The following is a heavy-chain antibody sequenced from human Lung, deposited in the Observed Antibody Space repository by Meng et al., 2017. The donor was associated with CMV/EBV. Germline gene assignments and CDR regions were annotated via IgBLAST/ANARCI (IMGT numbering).Heavy chain of an antibody. J-gene: IGHJ4*02. D-gene: IGHD2-21*02. V-gene: IGHV4-4*02. Sequence: SNMWTWVRQVRGNRLEWIWGIYHSESTNYNPSLKSRVTISVDKSKNQFSLKLRSVTAADTAVYYCARIERRRILQYCGSDCSTTDYWGQGTLVTVSS. CDR3: ARIERRRILQYCGSDCSTTDY. CDR2: IYHSEST. CDR1: SNM.